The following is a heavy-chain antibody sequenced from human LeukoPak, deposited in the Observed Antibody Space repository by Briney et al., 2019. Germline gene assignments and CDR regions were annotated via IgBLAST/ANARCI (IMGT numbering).Heavy chain of an antibody. CDR3: ARGRYYYDSSPDAFDI. CDR2: ITTYKGNT. CDR1: GYIFSNYG. Sequence: ASVKVSCKASGYIFSNYGISWVRQAPGEGLEWMGWITTYKGNTACAQKFQGRVTMTTDTSTSTAYMELRSLRSDDTAVYYCARGRYYYDSSPDAFDIWGQGTMVTVSS. J-gene: IGHJ3*02. D-gene: IGHD3-22*01. V-gene: IGHV1-18*01.